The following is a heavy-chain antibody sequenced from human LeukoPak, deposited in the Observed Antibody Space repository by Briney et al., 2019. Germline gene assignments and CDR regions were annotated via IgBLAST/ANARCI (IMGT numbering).Heavy chain of an antibody. V-gene: IGHV3-7*01. Sequence: GGSLRLSCAASGFTFSDYWMSWVRQAPGKGLXXXXXXXQDGSEKYYVDSVKGRFTISRDNAKNSLFLQMNSLRAEDTAVYYCARLQIYDSSRYRPLDYWGQGTLVTVSS. CDR1: GFTFSDYW. D-gene: IGHD3-22*01. CDR2: XXQDGSEK. J-gene: IGHJ4*02. CDR3: ARLQIYDSSRYRPLDY.